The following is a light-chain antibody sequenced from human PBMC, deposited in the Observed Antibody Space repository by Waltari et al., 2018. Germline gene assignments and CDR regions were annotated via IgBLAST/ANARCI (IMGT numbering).Light chain of an antibody. Sequence: SSELTQDPSVSVALGQTVRITCQGDSLRRFYASWYQQRPGQAPILVLYGKNNRPAGIPDRFSGSTSGNTAVLTLTGAQAEDEADYYCHSRDTSSTRVFGGGTRLTV. V-gene: IGLV3-19*01. CDR3: HSRDTSSTRV. CDR2: GKN. CDR1: SLRRFY. J-gene: IGLJ2*01.